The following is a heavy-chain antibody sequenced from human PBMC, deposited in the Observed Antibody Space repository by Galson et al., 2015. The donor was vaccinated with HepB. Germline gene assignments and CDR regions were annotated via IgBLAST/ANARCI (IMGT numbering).Heavy chain of an antibody. J-gene: IGHJ4*02. D-gene: IGHD2-2*01. CDR1: GFTFSSYS. V-gene: IGHV3-21*01. CDR2: ISSSSSYI. Sequence: SLRLSCAASGFTFSSYSMNWVRQAPGKGLEWVSSISSSSSYIYYADSVKGRFTISRDNAKNSLYLQMNSLRAEDTAVYYCARECRTSCPFDYWGQGTLVTVSS. CDR3: ARECRTSCPFDY.